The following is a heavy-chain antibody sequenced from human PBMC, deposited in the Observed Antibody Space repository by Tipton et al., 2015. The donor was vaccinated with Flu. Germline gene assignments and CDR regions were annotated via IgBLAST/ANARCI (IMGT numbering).Heavy chain of an antibody. V-gene: IGHV4-38-2*02. CDR2: IYRTGST. CDR3: ARDQGFGAGMTYDYYDIDV. J-gene: IGHJ6*02. D-gene: IGHD3-10*01. CDR1: GGSIGSPYC. Sequence: TLSLTCSVSGGSIGSPYCWGWVRQPPGQGLEWIGNIYRTGSTYYNPSLKSRVTMSVDTSKNQFSLRLSSVTAADTAVYYCARDQGFGAGMTYDYYDIDVWGQGTTVTVSS.